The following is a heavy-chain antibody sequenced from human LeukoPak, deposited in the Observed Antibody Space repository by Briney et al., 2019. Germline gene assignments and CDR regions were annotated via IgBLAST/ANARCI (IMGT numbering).Heavy chain of an antibody. D-gene: IGHD1-26*01. Sequence: AGGSLRLSCAASGFTFSSYAMHWVRQAPGKGLEWVAVISYDGSNKYYADSVKGRFTISRDNSKNTLYLQMNSLRAEDTAVYYCAKGLPKVVGATGSLSYWGQGTLVTVSS. CDR2: ISYDGSNK. J-gene: IGHJ4*02. V-gene: IGHV3-30-3*01. CDR3: AKGLPKVVGATGSLSY. CDR1: GFTFSSYA.